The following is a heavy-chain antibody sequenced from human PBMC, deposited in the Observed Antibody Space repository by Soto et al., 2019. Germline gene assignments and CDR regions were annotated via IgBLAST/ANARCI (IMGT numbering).Heavy chain of an antibody. CDR2: INPNSGGT. Sequence: ASVKVSCKASGYTFTGYYLHWVRQAPGQGLEWMGWINPNSGGTNYAQKFQGRVTMTRDTSISTAYMELSRLRSDDTAVYYCARGRAGTTSYFDYWGQGNLVTVSS. CDR3: ARGRAGTTSYFDY. CDR1: GYTFTGYY. D-gene: IGHD1-1*01. J-gene: IGHJ4*02. V-gene: IGHV1-2*02.